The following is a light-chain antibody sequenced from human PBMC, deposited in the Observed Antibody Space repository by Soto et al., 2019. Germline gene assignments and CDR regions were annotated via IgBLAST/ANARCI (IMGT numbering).Light chain of an antibody. V-gene: IGKV1-5*03. CDR2: QAS. CDR3: QQYSGIWT. CDR1: QSISSW. Sequence: DIQMTQSPSALSSSVVDRVTITCRASQSISSWLAWYQQKPGKAPKLLIYQASTLESGVPSRFGGTGSGTEFTLTISSLQPDDFATYYCQQYSGIWTFGQGTKVDIK. J-gene: IGKJ1*01.